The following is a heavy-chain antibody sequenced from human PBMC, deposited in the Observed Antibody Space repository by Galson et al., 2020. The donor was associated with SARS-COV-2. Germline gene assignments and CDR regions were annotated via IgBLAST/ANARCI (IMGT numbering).Heavy chain of an antibody. CDR2: ISYSGSA. CDR3: ARDPAPLYGDNYYYGMDV. CDR1: DGPMSSYY. D-gene: IGHD4-17*01. V-gene: IGHV4-59*01. Sequence: ETSETLSLTCSVSDGPMSSYYWSWLRQPPGKGLDWIGYISYSGSANYNPSLRSRVTISVDLSKNQFSLKVTSVTAADTAVYYCARDPAPLYGDNYYYGMDVWGRGTTVTVSS. J-gene: IGHJ6*02.